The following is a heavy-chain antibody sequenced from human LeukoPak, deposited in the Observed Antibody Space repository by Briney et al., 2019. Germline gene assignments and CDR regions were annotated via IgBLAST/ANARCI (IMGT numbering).Heavy chain of an antibody. D-gene: IGHD2-21*02. V-gene: IGHV1-8*03. J-gene: IGHJ4*02. CDR3: ARVVTAMDHFDY. CDR2: MNPNSGNT. Sequence: GASVKVSCKASGYTFTSYDINWVRQATGQGLEWMGWMNPNSGNTGYAQKFQGRVTITRNTSISTAYMELSSLRSEDMAVYYCARVVTAMDHFDYWGQGTLVTVSS. CDR1: GYTFTSYD.